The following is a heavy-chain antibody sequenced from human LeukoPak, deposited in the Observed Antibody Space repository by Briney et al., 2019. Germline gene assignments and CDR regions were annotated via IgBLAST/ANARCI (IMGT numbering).Heavy chain of an antibody. V-gene: IGHV3-30*18. D-gene: IGHD2-15*01. CDR1: GFTFSSYG. J-gene: IGHJ4*02. CDR3: AKDLGYCSGGSCYHFDY. CDR2: ISYDGSNK. Sequence: PGGSLRLSCAASGFTFSSYGMHWVRQAPGKGLEWVAVISYDGSNKYYADSVKGRFTISRDNSKNTLYLQMNSLRAEDTAVYYCAKDLGYCSGGSCYHFDYWGQGTLVTVSP.